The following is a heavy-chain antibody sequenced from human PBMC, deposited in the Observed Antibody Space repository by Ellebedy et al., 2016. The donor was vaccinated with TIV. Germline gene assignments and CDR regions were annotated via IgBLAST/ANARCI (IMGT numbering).Heavy chain of an antibody. CDR1: GDSVSSGNYY. Sequence: GSLRLSXTVSGDSVSSGNYYWSWIRRPPGKGLEWIGYIYYTRGTKYNPSLESRVTMSLDTSKNQFSLKLTSVTAADTAIYYCARAGVNWGRGTLVTVSS. D-gene: IGHD2-8*01. V-gene: IGHV4-61*01. J-gene: IGHJ4*02. CDR3: ARAGVN. CDR2: IYYTRGT.